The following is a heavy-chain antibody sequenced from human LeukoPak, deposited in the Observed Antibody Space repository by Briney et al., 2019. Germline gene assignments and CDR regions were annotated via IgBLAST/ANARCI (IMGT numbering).Heavy chain of an antibody. CDR3: ARDRYGVRSGSCDY. V-gene: IGHV1-18*01. J-gene: IGHJ4*02. Sequence: ASVKVSCKASGYTFTSYGISWVRQAPGQGLEWMGWISGDNGNTNYAQNLQGRVTMTTDTSTSTAYMELRSLRYDDTAVYYCARDRYGVRSGSCDYWGQGTLVTVSS. CDR1: GYTFTSYG. CDR2: ISGDNGNT. D-gene: IGHD1-26*01.